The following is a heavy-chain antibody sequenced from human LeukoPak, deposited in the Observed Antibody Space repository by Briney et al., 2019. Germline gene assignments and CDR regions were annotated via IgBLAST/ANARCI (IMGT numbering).Heavy chain of an antibody. J-gene: IGHJ5*02. CDR1: GGSISSSNW. V-gene: IGHV4-4*02. Sequence: PSETLSLTCAVSGGSISSSNWWSWVRQPPGKGLEWIGEIYHSGSTNYNPSLKSRVTISVDKSKNQFSLKLSSVTAADTAVYYCARARCSGGSCYFNGFYWFDPWGQGTLVTVSS. D-gene: IGHD2-15*01. CDR2: IYHSGST. CDR3: ARARCSGGSCYFNGFYWFDP.